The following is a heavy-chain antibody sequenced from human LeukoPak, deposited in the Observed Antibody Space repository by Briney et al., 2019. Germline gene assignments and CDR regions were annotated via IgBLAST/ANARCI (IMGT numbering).Heavy chain of an antibody. CDR3: GCRTAMVSDY. CDR1: GVSISSSSYY. CDR2: IYYSGST. D-gene: IGHD5-18*01. Sequence: KASETLSLTCTVSGVSISSSSYYRGWIRQPPGKGLEWIGSIYYSGSTYYNPSLKSRVTISVDTSKNQFSLKLSSVTAADTAVYYCGCRTAMVSDYWGQGTLVTVSS. J-gene: IGHJ4*02. V-gene: IGHV4-39*01.